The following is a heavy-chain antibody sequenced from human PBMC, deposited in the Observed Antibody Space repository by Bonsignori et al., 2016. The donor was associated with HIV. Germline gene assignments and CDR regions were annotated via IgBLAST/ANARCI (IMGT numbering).Heavy chain of an antibody. D-gene: IGHD2-15*01. Sequence: WVRQAPGQGLEWMGWISGYSLITHYSQRFQGRLTMTIDTSTSTAYMELRSLRSDDTAVYFCAKDQSGMYSAHNFDYWGQGTLVTVSS. V-gene: IGHV1-18*01. CDR2: ISGYSLIT. J-gene: IGHJ4*02. CDR3: AKDQSGMYSAHNFDY.